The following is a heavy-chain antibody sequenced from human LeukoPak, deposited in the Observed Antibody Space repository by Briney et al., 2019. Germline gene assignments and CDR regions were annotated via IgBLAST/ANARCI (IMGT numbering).Heavy chain of an antibody. V-gene: IGHV3-20*04. J-gene: IGHJ4*02. CDR1: GFTFDDYG. CDR3: ARDIGDYSSSWYHAVYIDY. CDR2: INWNGGST. Sequence: GGSLRLSCAASGFTFDDYGMSWVRQAPGKGLEWVSGINWNGGSTGYADSVKGRFTISRDNAKNSLYLQMNSLRAEDTALYYCARDIGDYSSSWYHAVYIDYWGQGTLVTVSS. D-gene: IGHD6-13*01.